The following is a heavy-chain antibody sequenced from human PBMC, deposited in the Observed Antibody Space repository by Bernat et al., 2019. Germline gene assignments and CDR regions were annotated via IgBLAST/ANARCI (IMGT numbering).Heavy chain of an antibody. Sequence: EVQLVQSGAEVEKPGESLRISCKGSGYRFTSYWISWGRQMPGQGLEWMGRIDPSDSYTNYSPSFQGHVTISADKSISTAYLQWSRLKASDTAIYYCARLAAAGTGLSDYWGQGTLVTVSS. CDR2: IDPSDSYT. CDR1: GYRFTSYW. CDR3: ARLAAAGTGLSDY. V-gene: IGHV5-10-1*01. D-gene: IGHD6-13*01. J-gene: IGHJ4*02.